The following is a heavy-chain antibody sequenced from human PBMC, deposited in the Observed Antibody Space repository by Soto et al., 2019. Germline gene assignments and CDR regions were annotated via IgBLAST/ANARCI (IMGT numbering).Heavy chain of an antibody. D-gene: IGHD2-2*02. CDR1: GYTFTGYY. Sequence: ASVKVSCKASGYTFTGYYMHWVRQAPGQGLEWMGWINPNSGGTNYAQKFQGRVTMTRDTSISTAYMELSRLRSDDTAVYYCARDGGVVVPAAIPVIWLDSCGQGTLVTVSS. CDR2: INPNSGGT. J-gene: IGHJ5*01. CDR3: ARDGGVVVPAAIPVIWLDS. V-gene: IGHV1-2*02.